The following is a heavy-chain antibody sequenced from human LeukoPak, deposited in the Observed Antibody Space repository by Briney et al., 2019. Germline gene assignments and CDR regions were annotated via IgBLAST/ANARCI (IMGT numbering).Heavy chain of an antibody. V-gene: IGHV1-8*01. CDR1: GYTFTSYD. J-gene: IGHJ6*03. Sequence: ASVKVSCKASGYTFTSYDINWVRQATGQGLEWMGWMNPNSGNTGYAQKFQGRVTMTRNTSISTAYMELSSLRSEDTAVYYCARVMELLWFGNHYYYMDVWGKGTTVTVSS. D-gene: IGHD3-10*01. CDR3: ARVMELLWFGNHYYYMDV. CDR2: MNPNSGNT.